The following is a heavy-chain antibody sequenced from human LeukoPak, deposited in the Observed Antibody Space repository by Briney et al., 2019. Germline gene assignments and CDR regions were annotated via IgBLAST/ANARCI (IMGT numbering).Heavy chain of an antibody. CDR1: GFTFSSYG. D-gene: IGHD2-15*01. J-gene: IGHJ4*02. V-gene: IGHV3-30*18. CDR2: ISHDGSNK. Sequence: GGSLRLSCAASGFTFSSYGMHWVRQAPGKGLEWVAVISHDGSNKYYADSVKGRFTISRDNSKNTLYLQMNSLRAEDTAVYYCVKDPRKDIVVVVAAYYFDYWGQGTLVTVSS. CDR3: VKDPRKDIVVVVAAYYFDY.